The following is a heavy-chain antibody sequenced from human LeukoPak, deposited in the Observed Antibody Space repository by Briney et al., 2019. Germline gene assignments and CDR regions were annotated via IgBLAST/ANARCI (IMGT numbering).Heavy chain of an antibody. Sequence: GGSLLLSCAASGFTVISNYMSWVRQAPGKGLEWVSIIYSGGSTFYADSVEGGFTISRDNSKNTLYLQMNSLRAEDTAVYYCARDQSSNPPQFDPWGQGTLVTVSS. CDR3: ARDQSSNPPQFDP. CDR1: GFTVISNY. V-gene: IGHV3-53*01. D-gene: IGHD4-11*01. J-gene: IGHJ5*02. CDR2: IYSGGST.